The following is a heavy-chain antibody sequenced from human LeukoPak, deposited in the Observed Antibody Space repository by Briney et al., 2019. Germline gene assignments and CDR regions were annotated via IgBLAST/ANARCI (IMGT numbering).Heavy chain of an antibody. J-gene: IGHJ2*01. D-gene: IGHD1-1*01. V-gene: IGHV1-69*06. CDR2: IIPIFGTA. Sequence: GASVKVSCKASGGTFSSYAISWVRQAPGQGLEWMGGIIPIFGTANYAQKFQGRVTMTEDTSTDTAYMELSSLRSEDTAVYYCATTVQLERPPEYWYFDLWGRGTLVTVSS. CDR1: GGTFSSYA. CDR3: ATTVQLERPPEYWYFDL.